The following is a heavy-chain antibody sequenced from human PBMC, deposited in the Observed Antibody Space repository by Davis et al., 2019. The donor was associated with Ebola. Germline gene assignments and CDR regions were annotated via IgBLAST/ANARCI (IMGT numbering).Heavy chain of an antibody. J-gene: IGHJ1*01. Sequence: GESLKISCAASGFTFSSYAMSWVRQAPGKGLEWVSGISGSGGSTYYADSVKGRFTISRDNSKNTLYLQMNSLRAEDTAVYYCARGSGSYFEYFQHWGQGTLVTVSS. CDR2: ISGSGGST. V-gene: IGHV3-23*01. CDR1: GFTFSSYA. D-gene: IGHD1-26*01. CDR3: ARGSGSYFEYFQH.